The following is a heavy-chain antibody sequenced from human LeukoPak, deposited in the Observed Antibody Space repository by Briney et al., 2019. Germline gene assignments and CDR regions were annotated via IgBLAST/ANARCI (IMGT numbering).Heavy chain of an antibody. Sequence: SETLSLTCTVSGYSITSGYHWGWLRQPPGKGLEWIGNIYHSGGTYYNPSLKSRVTISVDTSKNQFSLKLNSVTAADTAVFYCARHLIVGIWDDYWGQGTLVTVSS. V-gene: IGHV4-38-2*02. CDR2: IYHSGGT. CDR3: ARHLIVGIWDDY. J-gene: IGHJ4*02. CDR1: GYSITSGYH. D-gene: IGHD2-21*01.